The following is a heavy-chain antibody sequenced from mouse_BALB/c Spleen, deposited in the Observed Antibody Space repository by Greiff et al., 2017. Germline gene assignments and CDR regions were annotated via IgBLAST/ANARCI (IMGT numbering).Heavy chain of an antibody. Sequence: EVQLVESGGGLVQPGGSLKLSCAASGFTFSSYGMSWVRQTPDKRLELVATINSNGGSTYYPDSVKGRFTISRDNAKNNLYLQMSSLKSEDTAMYYCARERDYYAMDYWGQGTSVTVSS. CDR1: GFTFSSYG. V-gene: IGHV5-6-3*01. J-gene: IGHJ4*01. CDR3: ARERDYYAMDY. CDR2: INSNGGST.